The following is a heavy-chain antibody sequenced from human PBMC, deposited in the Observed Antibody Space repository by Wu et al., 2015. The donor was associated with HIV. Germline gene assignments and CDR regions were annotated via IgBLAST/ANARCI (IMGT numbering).Heavy chain of an antibody. J-gene: IGHJ4*02. D-gene: IGHD6-13*01. V-gene: IGHV1-46*03. CDR2: INPSGGST. CDR3: ARSRPRIAAAGTAFDY. Sequence: QVQLVQSGAEVKKPGASVKVSCKASGYTFTSYYMHWVRQAPGQGLEWMGIINPSGGSTSYAQKFQGRVTMTRDTSTSTVYMELSSLRSEDTAVYYCARSRPRIAAAGTAFDYWGQGTLVTVSS. CDR1: GYTFTSYY.